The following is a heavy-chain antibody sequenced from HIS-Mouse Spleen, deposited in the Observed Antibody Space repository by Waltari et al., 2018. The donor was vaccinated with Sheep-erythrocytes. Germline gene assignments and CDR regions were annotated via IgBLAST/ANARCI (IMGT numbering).Heavy chain of an antibody. V-gene: IGHV3-66*01. CDR2: IYSGGST. D-gene: IGHD6-13*01. CDR3: ARVDSSSWLGAFDI. J-gene: IGHJ3*02. Sequence: EVQLVESGGGLVQPGWSLSLSCAASGSTVSSNYMSWVRQAPGKGLEWVSVIYSGGSTYYADSVKGRFTISRDNSKNTLYLQMNSLRAEDTAVYYCARVDSSSWLGAFDIWGQGTLVTVSS. CDR1: GSTVSSNY.